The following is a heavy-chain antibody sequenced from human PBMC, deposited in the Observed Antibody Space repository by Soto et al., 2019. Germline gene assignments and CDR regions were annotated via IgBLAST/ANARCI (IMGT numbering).Heavy chain of an antibody. CDR1: GLTVATGG. J-gene: IGHJ6*02. D-gene: IGHD1-1*01. CDR2: ISYEGSNT. CDR3: ARVTPGNNLYYFSGLDV. Sequence: GGSLRLFSVAPGLTVATGGLHWVPQASGKVLQWVALISYEGSNTYYADSVRGRFPISRDNSKNTLYLQINALRPEDTGVYYCARVTPGNNLYYFSGLDVWGQGTSVTV. V-gene: IGHV3-30-3*01.